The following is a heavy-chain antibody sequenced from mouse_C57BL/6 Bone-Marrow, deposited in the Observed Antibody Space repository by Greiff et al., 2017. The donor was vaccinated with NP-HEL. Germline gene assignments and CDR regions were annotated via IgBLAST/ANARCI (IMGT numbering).Heavy chain of an antibody. D-gene: IGHD1-1*01. J-gene: IGHJ1*03. V-gene: IGHV2-5*01. CDR3: AKNKVLRYPWYFDV. CDR1: GFSLTSYG. CDR2: IWRGGST. Sequence: QVQLQQSGPGLVPPSQSLSINCTVSGFSLTSYGVHWVRQSPGKGLEWLGVIWRGGSTDYNAAFMSRLSITKDNSKSQVFFKMNSLQADDTAIYYCAKNKVLRYPWYFDVWGTGTTVTVSS.